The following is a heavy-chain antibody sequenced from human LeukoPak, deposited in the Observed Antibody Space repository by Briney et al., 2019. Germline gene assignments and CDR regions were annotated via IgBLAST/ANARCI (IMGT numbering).Heavy chain of an antibody. CDR2: IYHGGST. J-gene: IGHJ4*02. D-gene: IGHD3-22*01. CDR3: ARDYYYDSSNWGEDY. CDR1: GYSISSGYY. Sequence: SETLSLTCTVSGYSISSGYYWGWIRQPPGKGLEWIGSIYHGGSTYYNPSLKSRVTISVDTSKNQFSLKLSSVTAADTAVYYCARDYYYDSSNWGEDYWGQGTLVTVSS. V-gene: IGHV4-38-2*02.